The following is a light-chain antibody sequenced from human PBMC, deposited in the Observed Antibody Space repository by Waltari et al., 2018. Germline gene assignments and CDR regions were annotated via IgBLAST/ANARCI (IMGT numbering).Light chain of an antibody. V-gene: IGKV4-1*01. CDR2: WAS. Sequence: IVMTQSPDYLAGSLGERATINGSPSQSVSYSSNNKNYLAWYQQQPGQPPNLLIYWASTRESGVPDRFSGSGSGTDFTLTISSLQAEDVAVYYCQQYYSSLRTFGQGTKVEIK. J-gene: IGKJ1*01. CDR3: QQYYSSLRT. CDR1: QSVSYSSNNKNY.